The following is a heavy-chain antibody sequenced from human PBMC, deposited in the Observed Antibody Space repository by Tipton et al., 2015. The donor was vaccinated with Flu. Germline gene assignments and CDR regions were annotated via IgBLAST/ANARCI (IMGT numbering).Heavy chain of an antibody. J-gene: IGHJ3*02. V-gene: IGHV3-33*01. Sequence: SLRLSCAASGFTFSSYGMHWVRQAPGKGLEWVAVIWYDGSNKYYADSVKGRFTISRDNSKNTLYLQMNSLRAEDTAVYYCTTSLRTGDAFDIWGQGTMVTVSS. CDR3: TTSLRTGDAFDI. CDR1: GFTFSSYG. D-gene: IGHD7-27*01. CDR2: IWYDGSNK.